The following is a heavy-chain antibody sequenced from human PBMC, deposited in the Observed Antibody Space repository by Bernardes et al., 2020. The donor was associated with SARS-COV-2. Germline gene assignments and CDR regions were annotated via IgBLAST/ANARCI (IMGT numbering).Heavy chain of an antibody. J-gene: IGHJ5*02. D-gene: IGHD5-18*01. CDR2: IDSDGRTT. V-gene: IGHV3-74*01. CDR1: GFTFSSYW. Sequence: GGSLRLSCAASGFTFSSYWMHWVRQAPGKGLVWVSRIDSDGRTTTYADSVKGRFTVSRDNAKSTLYLQMNSLRAEDTAVYYCTRGPTAGTPMGQVDRRFDPWGQGTLVTVSS. CDR3: TRGPTAGTPMGQVDRRFDP.